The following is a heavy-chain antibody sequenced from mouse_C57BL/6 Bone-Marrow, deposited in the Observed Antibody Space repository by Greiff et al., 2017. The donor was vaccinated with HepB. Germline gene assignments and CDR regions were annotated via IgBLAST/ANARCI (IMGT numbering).Heavy chain of an antibody. Sequence: ESGPGLVKPSQSLSLTCSVPGYSITSGYYWNWIRQFPGNKLEWMGYISYDGSNNYNPSLKNRISITRDTSKNQFFLKLNSVTTEDTATYYCATYDSFAYWGQGTLVTVSA. V-gene: IGHV3-6*01. CDR1: GYSITSGYY. CDR2: ISYDGSN. D-gene: IGHD2-4*01. J-gene: IGHJ3*01. CDR3: ATYDSFAY.